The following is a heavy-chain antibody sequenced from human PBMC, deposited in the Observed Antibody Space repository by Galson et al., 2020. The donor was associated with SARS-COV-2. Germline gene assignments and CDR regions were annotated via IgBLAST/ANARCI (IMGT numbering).Heavy chain of an antibody. CDR1: GFTFTNYG. J-gene: IGHJ6*02. Sequence: GGSLRLSCAASGFTFTNYGMHWVRQAPGKGLEWVALISYEGSIKYYADSVKGRFTISRDSSKNTLHLQMNSLSAGDTAVYYCAKRKELFWLGELDQGLDVWGQGTTVTVS. CDR2: ISYEGSIK. CDR3: AKRKELFWLGELDQGLDV. D-gene: IGHD3-10*01. V-gene: IGHV3-30*18.